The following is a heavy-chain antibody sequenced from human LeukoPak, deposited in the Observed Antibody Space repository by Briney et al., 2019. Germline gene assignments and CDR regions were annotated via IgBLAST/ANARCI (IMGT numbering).Heavy chain of an antibody. V-gene: IGHV1-69*05. CDR3: ARDVSYGPGFDP. CDR2: IIPIFGTA. CDR1: GGTFSSYA. D-gene: IGHD2-8*01. Sequence: SVKVSCKASGGTFSSYAISWVRQAPGQGLEWMGGIIPIFGTANYAQKFQGRVTITTDESTSTAYMELSSLRSEDTAVYYCARDVSYGPGFDPWGQGTLVTVSS. J-gene: IGHJ5*02.